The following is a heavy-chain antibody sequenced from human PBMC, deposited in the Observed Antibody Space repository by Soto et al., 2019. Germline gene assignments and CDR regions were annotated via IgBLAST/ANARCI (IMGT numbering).Heavy chain of an antibody. Sequence: GGSLRLSCAASGFTFSNVWMNWVRQAPGKGLEWIGRIKKRADGGTTDHATPVKGRFTVSRDDSINTLYLQMNSLKTEDTAVYCCNTVNTYNYDSSGHYYWGQGTLVTVSS. CDR1: GFTFSNVW. D-gene: IGHD3-22*01. CDR2: IKKRADGGTT. J-gene: IGHJ4*02. CDR3: NTVNTYNYDSSGHYY. V-gene: IGHV3-15*01.